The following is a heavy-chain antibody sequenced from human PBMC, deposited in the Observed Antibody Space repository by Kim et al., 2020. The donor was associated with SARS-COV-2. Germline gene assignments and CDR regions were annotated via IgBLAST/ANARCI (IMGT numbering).Heavy chain of an antibody. J-gene: IGHJ4*02. V-gene: IGHV1-18*01. CDR2: VSPYNGNT. CDR3: ARDRAVDY. Sequence: ASVKVSCKASGYTFTSYLITWVRQAPGQGLEWMGWVSPYNGNTNYAQKFQGRVTMTTDSSTTTAYMEVRSLRSDDTALSYCARDRAVDYWGQGTLVTVSS. CDR1: GYTFTSYL.